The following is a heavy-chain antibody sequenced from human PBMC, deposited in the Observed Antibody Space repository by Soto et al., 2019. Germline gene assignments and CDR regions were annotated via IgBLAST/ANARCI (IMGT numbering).Heavy chain of an antibody. V-gene: IGHV4-4*02. CDR2: IYHSGST. Sequence: SETLSLTFAASGGSTSSSNWWGWVRQPPGKGLEWIGEIYHSGSTNYNPSLKSRVTISVDKSKNQFSLKLSSVTAADTAVYYCARRRSSGWTNWFDPWGQGTLVTVS. CDR1: GGSTSSSNW. D-gene: IGHD6-19*01. J-gene: IGHJ5*02. CDR3: ARRRSSGWTNWFDP.